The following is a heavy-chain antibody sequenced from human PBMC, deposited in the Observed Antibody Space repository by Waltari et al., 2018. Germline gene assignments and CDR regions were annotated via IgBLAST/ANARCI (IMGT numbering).Heavy chain of an antibody. CDR3: ARDYCDRTSCSVA. CDR2: LYSGGST. Sequence: EVQLVESGGDLIQPGGSLRLSCAASGFTVSSNYMSWVRQAPGKGLEWVAILYSGGSTYYGDSVKGRFTISRDSSKTTLYLQLNSLGAEDTAVYYCARDYCDRTSCSVAWGQGTLVTVSS. V-gene: IGHV3-53*01. CDR1: GFTVSSNY. D-gene: IGHD2-2*01. J-gene: IGHJ5*02.